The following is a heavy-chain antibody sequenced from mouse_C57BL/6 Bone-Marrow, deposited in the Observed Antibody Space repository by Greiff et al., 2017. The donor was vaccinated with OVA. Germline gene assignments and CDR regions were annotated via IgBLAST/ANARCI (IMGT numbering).Heavy chain of an antibody. Sequence: VQLVESGAELVKPGASVKLSCKASGYTFTSYWMQWVKQRPGQGLEWIGEIDPSDSYTNYNQKFKGKATLTVDTSSSTAYMQLSSLTSEDSAVYYCYYGSSYYWGQGTTLTVSS. J-gene: IGHJ2*01. CDR1: GYTFTSYW. V-gene: IGHV1-50*01. CDR3: YYGSSYY. D-gene: IGHD1-1*01. CDR2: IDPSDSYT.